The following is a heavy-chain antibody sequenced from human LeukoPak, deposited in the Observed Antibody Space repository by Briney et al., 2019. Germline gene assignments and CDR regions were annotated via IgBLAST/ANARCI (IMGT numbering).Heavy chain of an antibody. D-gene: IGHD3-9*01. CDR1: GFTFTTYA. J-gene: IGHJ6*02. V-gene: IGHV3-23*01. CDR2: ISGSGGST. CDR3: AKDLSYGMDV. Sequence: GGSLRLSCAASGFTFTTYAMAWVRQAPGKGVEWVSAISGSGGSTYYADSVKGRFTISRDNSKNTLYLQMKSLRAEDTALYYCAKDLSYGMDVWGQGTTVTVSS.